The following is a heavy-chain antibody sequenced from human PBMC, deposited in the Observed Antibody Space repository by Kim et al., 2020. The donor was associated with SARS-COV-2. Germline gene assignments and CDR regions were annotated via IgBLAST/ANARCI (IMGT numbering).Heavy chain of an antibody. J-gene: IGHJ4*02. D-gene: IGHD3-22*01. V-gene: IGHV5-51*01. Sequence: GESLKISCKGSGYSFTSYWIGWVRQMPGKGLELMGIIYPGDSDTRYSPSFQGQVTISADKSINTAYLQWSSLKASDTAMYYCARADYYDSSGYYYWGQGTLVTVSS. CDR3: ARADYYDSSGYYY. CDR2: IYPGDSDT. CDR1: GYSFTSYW.